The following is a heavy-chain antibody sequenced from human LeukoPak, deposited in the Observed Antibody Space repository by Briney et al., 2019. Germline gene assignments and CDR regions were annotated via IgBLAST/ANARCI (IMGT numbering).Heavy chain of an antibody. V-gene: IGHV1-69*13. CDR2: IIPIFGTA. CDR3: ARSSGSYSVFDY. D-gene: IGHD1-26*01. Sequence: SVKVSCKASGGTFSSYAISWVRQAPGQGLEWMGGIIPIFGTANYAQKFQGRVTITADESTSTAYMELSSLRSEDTAVYYCARSSGSYSVFDYWGQGTLVTVSS. CDR1: GGTFSSYA. J-gene: IGHJ4*02.